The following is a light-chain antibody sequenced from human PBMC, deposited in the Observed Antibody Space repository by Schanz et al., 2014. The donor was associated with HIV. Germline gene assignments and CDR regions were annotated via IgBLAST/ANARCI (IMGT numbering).Light chain of an antibody. CDR2: GNS. CDR1: SSNIGTYN. J-gene: IGLJ2*01. V-gene: IGLV1-44*01. CDR3: SSYAGSNVA. Sequence: QSVLTQPPSTSGTPGQRVAISCSGSSSNIGTYNVNWYQQLPGTAPRLLIYGNSNRPSGVPDRFSGSKSGTSASLAITGLQAEDEADYYCSSYAGSNVAFGGGTKLTVL.